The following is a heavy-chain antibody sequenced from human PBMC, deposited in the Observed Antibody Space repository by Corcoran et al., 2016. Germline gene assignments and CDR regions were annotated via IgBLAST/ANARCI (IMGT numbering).Heavy chain of an antibody. V-gene: IGHV4-39*07. J-gene: IGHJ3*02. CDR1: GGSISSSSYY. Sequence: QLQLQESGPGLVKPSETLSLTCTVSGGSISSSSYYWGWIRQPPGKGLEWIGSIYYSGSTYYNPSLKSRVTISVDTSKNQFSLKLSSVTAADTAVYYCQSRFGPLGAFDIWGQGTMVTVSS. D-gene: IGHD3-10*01. CDR2: IYYSGST. CDR3: QSRFGPLGAFDI.